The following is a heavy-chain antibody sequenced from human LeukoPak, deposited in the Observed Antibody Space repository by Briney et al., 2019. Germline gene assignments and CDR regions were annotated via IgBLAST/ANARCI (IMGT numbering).Heavy chain of an antibody. Sequence: GGSLRLSCAASGFDFNIYEMIWVRQAPGKEPEWISYISSSGSLVYYADSVRGRFTVSRDNAQKSLFLQMNGLRVEDTAMYYCARDSLHNYGGTGYGYYFDYWGQGTPVTVSS. CDR3: ARDSLHNYGGTGYGYYFDY. J-gene: IGHJ4*02. V-gene: IGHV3-48*03. D-gene: IGHD4/OR15-4a*01. CDR2: ISSSGSLV. CDR1: GFDFNIYE.